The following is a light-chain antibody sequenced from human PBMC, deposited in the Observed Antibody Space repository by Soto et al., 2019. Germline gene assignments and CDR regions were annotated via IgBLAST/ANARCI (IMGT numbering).Light chain of an antibody. CDR1: SSDVGGYNY. Sequence: QAAQSPSLSVSWYPGQEVPISCTGTSSDVGGYNYVSWYQQHPGKAPKLMIYDVSKRPSGVPDRFSGSKSGNTASLTISGLQADDEADYYCCSYSVRYTFHLHGFGTGTNVTVL. CDR2: DVS. V-gene: IGLV2-11*01. J-gene: IGLJ1*01. CDR3: CSYSVRYTFHLHG.